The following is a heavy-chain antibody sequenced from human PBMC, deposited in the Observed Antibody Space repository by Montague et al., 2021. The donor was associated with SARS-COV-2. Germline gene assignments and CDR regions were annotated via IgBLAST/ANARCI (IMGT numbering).Heavy chain of an antibody. V-gene: IGHV4-39*01. J-gene: IGHJ4*02. D-gene: IGHD4-17*01. CDR1: GGSISSTTYR. CDR2: ISYSGTT. CDR3: ARHYGSSLDS. Sequence: SETLSLTCTVSGGSISSTTYRWGWIRQPPGKGLEWIGFISYSGTTFYNPSLESRISMSVDTPKSQFSLNLTSVTAADTAVYYCARHYGSSLDSWGQGILVAVSS.